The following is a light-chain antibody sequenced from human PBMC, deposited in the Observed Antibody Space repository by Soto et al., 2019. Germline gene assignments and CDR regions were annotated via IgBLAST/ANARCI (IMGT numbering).Light chain of an antibody. CDR2: DTS. CDR3: QQRHIWPLT. CDR1: QSVGGY. V-gene: IGKV3-11*01. Sequence: EIVLTQSPDSLSLSPGDRATLSCRASQSVGGYLAWSQQRPGQAPRLLIFDTSVTATGIPARFSGSGSGTDLTLTITSLDPEDSAVYYCQQRHIWPLTFGGGTRLEIK. J-gene: IGKJ4*01.